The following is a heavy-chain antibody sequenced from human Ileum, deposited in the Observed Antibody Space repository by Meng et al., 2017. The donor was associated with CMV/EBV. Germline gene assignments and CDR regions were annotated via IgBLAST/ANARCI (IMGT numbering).Heavy chain of an antibody. CDR1: GVSISNYY. D-gene: IGHD3-10*01. CDR2: VHFTGGI. Sequence: QVTLQESGPRRVKHSETLSLTCTFSGVSISNYYWTWIRQSAVKGLEFIGRVHFTGGIDYNPSLMSRVTMSVDTSRNQLSLNVKSVTAADTAVYYCARAAARGVPVDYWGQGILVTVSS. J-gene: IGHJ4*02. CDR3: ARAAARGVPVDY. V-gene: IGHV4-4*07.